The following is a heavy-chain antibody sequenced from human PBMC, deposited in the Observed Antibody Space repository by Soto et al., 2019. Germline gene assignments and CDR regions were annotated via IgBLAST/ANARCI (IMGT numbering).Heavy chain of an antibody. V-gene: IGHV3-23*01. CDR2: ISSSGAFT. J-gene: IGHJ4*02. CDR1: GFTFNSND. D-gene: IGHD6-13*01. Sequence: GGSLRLSCAVSGFTFNSNDMTWVRQAPGKGLEWVSTISSSGAFTYHADSVRGRLTISRDNAKNTLFLQMTSLRVDDTAVYYCARIGSWALNFDSWGQGTPVTVSS. CDR3: ARIGSWALNFDS.